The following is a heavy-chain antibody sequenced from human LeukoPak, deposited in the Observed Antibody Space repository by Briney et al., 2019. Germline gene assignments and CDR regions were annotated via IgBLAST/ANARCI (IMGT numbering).Heavy chain of an antibody. J-gene: IGHJ3*02. CDR3: ARRDNYYGSGSYFADAFDI. D-gene: IGHD3-10*01. CDR1: GYSFTSYW. V-gene: IGHV5-51*01. Sequence: GESLKISCKGSGYSFTSYWIGWVRQMPGRGLEWMGIIYPGDSDTRYSPSFQGQVTISVDKSISTAFVQWRSPKASDTAMYYCARRDNYYGSGSYFADAFDIWGQGTMVTVSS. CDR2: IYPGDSDT.